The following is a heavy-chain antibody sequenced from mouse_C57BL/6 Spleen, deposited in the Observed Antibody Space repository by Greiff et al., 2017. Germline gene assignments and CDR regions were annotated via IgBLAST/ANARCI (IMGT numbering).Heavy chain of an antibody. CDR1: GFTFSSYA. D-gene: IGHD2-4*01. CDR3: TRDGYYDYDGAWFAY. V-gene: IGHV5-9-1*02. J-gene: IGHJ3*01. Sequence: EVQLVESGEGLVKPGGSLKLSCAASGFTFSSYAMSWVRQTPEKRLEWVAYISSGGDYIYYADTVKGRFTISRDNARNTLYLQMSSRKSEDTAMYYCTRDGYYDYDGAWFAYWGQGTLVTVSA. CDR2: ISSGGDYI.